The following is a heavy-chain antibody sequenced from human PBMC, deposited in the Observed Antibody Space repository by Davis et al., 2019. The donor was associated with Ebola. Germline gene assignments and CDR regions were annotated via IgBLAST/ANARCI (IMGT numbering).Heavy chain of an antibody. D-gene: IGHD5-12*01. J-gene: IGHJ4*02. CDR3: ARGKGLRVFGY. CDR2: INHSGST. V-gene: IGHV4-34*01. Sequence: SETLSLTCTVSGGSISSYYWTWIRQPPGKGLEWIGEINHSGSTNYNPSLKSRVTISVDTSKNQFSLKLNSVTAADTAMYYCARGKGLRVFGYWGQGTLVTVSS. CDR1: GGSISSYY.